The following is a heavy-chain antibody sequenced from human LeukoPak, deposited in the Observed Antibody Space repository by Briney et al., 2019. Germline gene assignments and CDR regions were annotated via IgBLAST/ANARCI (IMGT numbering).Heavy chain of an antibody. CDR1: GGSISSGSSY. CDR2: ISPSGST. J-gene: IGHJ5*02. Sequence: SETLSLTCTVSGGSISSGSSYWNWIRQPAGKGLEWIGRISPSGSTNYNPSLKSRVTISVDTSKNQFSLKLSSVTAADTAVYYCARGEVVPAARGGGNWFDPWGQGTLVTVSS. V-gene: IGHV4-61*02. CDR3: ARGEVVPAARGGGNWFDP. D-gene: IGHD2-2*01.